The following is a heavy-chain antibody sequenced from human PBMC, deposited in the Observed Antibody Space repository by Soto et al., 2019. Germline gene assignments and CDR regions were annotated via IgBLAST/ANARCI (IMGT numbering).Heavy chain of an antibody. V-gene: IGHV3-23*01. CDR2: ISGSGGNT. D-gene: IGHD4-17*01. Sequence: EVQLSESGGGLVQPGGSLRLSCAASGFSFSTYAMSWVRQAPGKGLEWVSAISGSGGNTYYADSVKGRFTISRDSSKNPLYLQMNSLRAEDTAIYYCAKASMGTTKGKYYFDCWGQGTLVTASS. CDR1: GFSFSTYA. CDR3: AKASMGTTKGKYYFDC. J-gene: IGHJ4*02.